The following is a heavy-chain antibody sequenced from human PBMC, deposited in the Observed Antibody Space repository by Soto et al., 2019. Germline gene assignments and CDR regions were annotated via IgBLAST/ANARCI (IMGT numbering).Heavy chain of an antibody. Sequence: QVQLQESGPGLVKPSQTLSLTCTVSGGSISSGDYYWSWIRQPPGKVLEWNGYIYYSGSTYYNPCLTRQITLSVDTSKTQCSLELSSVTAADTAVYYCSSLYGSGSSPPYYFDSWGQGTLVTVSS. D-gene: IGHD3-10*01. CDR3: SSLYGSGSSPPYYFDS. CDR2: IYYSGST. V-gene: IGHV4-30-4*01. J-gene: IGHJ4*02. CDR1: GGSISSGDYY.